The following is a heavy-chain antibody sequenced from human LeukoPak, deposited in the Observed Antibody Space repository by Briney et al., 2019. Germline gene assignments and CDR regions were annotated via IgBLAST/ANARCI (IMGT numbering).Heavy chain of an antibody. CDR2: IYPSDSDT. Sequence: GESLKISFQGSGYSFTSYWIGWVRPMPGKGLEWMGIIYPSDSDTTYSPSFQGQVTISADKSISTAYLQWSSLKASDTAIYYCARQHYYDSSGYFLDYWGQGTLVTVSS. J-gene: IGHJ4*02. D-gene: IGHD3-22*01. CDR3: ARQHYYDSSGYFLDY. CDR1: GYSFTSYW. V-gene: IGHV5-51*01.